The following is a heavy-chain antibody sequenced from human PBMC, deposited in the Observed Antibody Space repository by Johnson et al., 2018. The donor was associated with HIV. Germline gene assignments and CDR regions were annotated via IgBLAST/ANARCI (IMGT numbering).Heavy chain of an antibody. J-gene: IGHJ3*02. CDR1: GFSFSHYG. V-gene: IGHV3-30*02. CDR2: IPYDGSNK. Sequence: QVQLVESGGGVVQPGGSLRLSCVASGFSFSHYGMHWVRQGPGKGLEWVAFIPYDGSNKYYADSVKGRFTISRDNAMNSLYLQMNSLRAEDAAVYYCARRGIRAHAFDIWGQGTMVTVSS. CDR3: ARRGIRAHAFDI.